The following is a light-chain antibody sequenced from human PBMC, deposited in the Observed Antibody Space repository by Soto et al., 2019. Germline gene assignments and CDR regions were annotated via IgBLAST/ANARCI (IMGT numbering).Light chain of an antibody. CDR1: SSNIGSNT. Sequence: QAVVTQPPSASGTPGQRVTITCSGSSSNIGSNTVNWYKQLPGTAPKLLIYSNNQRPSGVPDRFSGSKSGTSASLAISGLQSEDEADYYCAAWDDSLNGSGVFGTGTKLTVL. CDR3: AAWDDSLNGSGV. CDR2: SNN. J-gene: IGLJ1*01. V-gene: IGLV1-44*01.